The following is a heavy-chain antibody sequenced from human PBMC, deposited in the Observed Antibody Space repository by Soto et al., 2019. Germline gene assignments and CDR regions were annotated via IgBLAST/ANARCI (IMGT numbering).Heavy chain of an antibody. D-gene: IGHD3-22*01. Sequence: GGSLRLSCAASGFTFSSYSMNWVRQAPGKGLEWVSYISSSSSTVYYADSVKGRFTISRDNAKNSLYLQMNSLRDEDTAVYYCARVVPYYYDSSGHPLFDYWGQGTLVTVPS. CDR1: GFTFSSYS. V-gene: IGHV3-48*02. CDR2: ISSSSSTV. CDR3: ARVVPYYYDSSGHPLFDY. J-gene: IGHJ4*02.